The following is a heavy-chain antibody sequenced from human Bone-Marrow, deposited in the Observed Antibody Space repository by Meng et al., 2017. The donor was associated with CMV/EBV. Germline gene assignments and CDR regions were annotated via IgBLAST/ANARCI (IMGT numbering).Heavy chain of an antibody. V-gene: IGHV3-23*01. D-gene: IGHD3-10*01. Sequence: GESLKISCAASGFSVSSYYVSWVRQAPGKGLEWVSAISGSGGSTYYADSVKGRFTISRDNSKNTLYLQMNSLRAEDTAVYYCAKGGIFYGMDVWGQGTTVTVSS. CDR3: AKGGIFYGMDV. CDR2: ISGSGGST. CDR1: GFSVSSYY. J-gene: IGHJ6*02.